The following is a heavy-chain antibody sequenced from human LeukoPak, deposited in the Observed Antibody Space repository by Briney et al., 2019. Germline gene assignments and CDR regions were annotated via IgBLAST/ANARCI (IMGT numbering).Heavy chain of an antibody. Sequence: ASVKVSCKAIAYTFNSYLIHWVRQAPGQGPEWMGIIDPSGGSTGYAQKFQGRVTMTRDTSTSTVYMELSSLRSDDTAVYYCARDLGLRGVTNWFDPWGQGTLVTVSS. CDR3: ARDLGLRGVTNWFDP. CDR2: IDPSGGST. CDR1: AYTFNSYL. V-gene: IGHV1-46*02. J-gene: IGHJ5*02. D-gene: IGHD3-10*01.